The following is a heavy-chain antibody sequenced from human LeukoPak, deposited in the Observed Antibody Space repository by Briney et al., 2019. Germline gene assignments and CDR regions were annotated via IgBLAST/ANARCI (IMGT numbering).Heavy chain of an antibody. D-gene: IGHD3-9*01. V-gene: IGHV3-33*01. CDR1: GFTFSHYG. CDR2: IWYDGADK. J-gene: IGHJ4*02. Sequence: GGSLRLSCAASGFTFSHYGMHWVRQAPGKGLEWVAVIWYDGADKYYADSVRGRFTISRDDAKHTVYLQMNTLRAEDTAVYYCARGWYYDILAGPQGADFWGQGTLVTVSS. CDR3: ARGWYYDILAGPQGADF.